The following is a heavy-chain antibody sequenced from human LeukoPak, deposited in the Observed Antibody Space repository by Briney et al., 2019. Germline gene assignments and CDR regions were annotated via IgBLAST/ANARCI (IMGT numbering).Heavy chain of an antibody. Sequence: ASVKVACRASGGTFSSYAISWVRQAPGQGLEGMGGIIPIFGTANYAQKFQGRVTITTNESTSTAYMELSSLRSEDTAAYYCARGYNWNYPSNLGYFAYWGRGTLVTVSS. V-gene: IGHV1-69*05. CDR2: IIPIFGTA. CDR1: GGTFSSYA. CDR3: ARGYNWNYPSNLGYFAY. D-gene: IGHD1-7*01. J-gene: IGHJ4*02.